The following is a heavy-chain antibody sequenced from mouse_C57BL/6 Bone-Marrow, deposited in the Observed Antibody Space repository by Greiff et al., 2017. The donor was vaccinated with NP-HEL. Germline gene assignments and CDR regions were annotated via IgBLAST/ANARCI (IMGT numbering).Heavy chain of an antibody. D-gene: IGHD1-1*01. Sequence: ELHLVESGGDLVKPGGSLKLSCAASGFTFSSYGMSWVRQTPDKRLEWVATISSGGSYTYYPDSVKGRFTISRDNAKNTLYLQMSSLKSEDTAMYYCARHGYYGRGWFAYWGQGTLVTVSA. CDR1: GFTFSSYG. V-gene: IGHV5-6*01. CDR3: ARHGYYGRGWFAY. CDR2: ISSGGSYT. J-gene: IGHJ3*01.